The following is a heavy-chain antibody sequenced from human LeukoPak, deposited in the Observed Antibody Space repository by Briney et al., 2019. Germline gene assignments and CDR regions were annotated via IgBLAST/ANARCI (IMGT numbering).Heavy chain of an antibody. J-gene: IGHJ2*01. Sequence: SETLSLTCAVSGGSISSGGYSWSWIRQPPGKGLEWIGYIYHSGSTYYNPSLKSRVTISVDRSKNQFSLKPSSVTAADTAVYYCARVTHYYDSSGYCSLRSWYFDLWGRGTLVTVSS. D-gene: IGHD3-22*01. CDR3: ARVTHYYDSSGYCSLRSWYFDL. V-gene: IGHV4-30-2*01. CDR2: IYHSGST. CDR1: GGSISSGGYS.